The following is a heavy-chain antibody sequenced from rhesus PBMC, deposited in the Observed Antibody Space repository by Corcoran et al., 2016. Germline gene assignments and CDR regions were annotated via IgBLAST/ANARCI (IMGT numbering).Heavy chain of an antibody. CDR3: TRFDY. V-gene: IGHV3-54*02. CDR1: GFIFRIYG. Sequence: EVQLVESGGGLVQPGVSLRLSCAASGFIFRIYGMHWVRQAPGKGLEWVGVISSDGSKISYTDSVKDRFTISKDNSKNILYLQMNNLKLEDTALYYCTRFDYWGQGVLVTVSS. J-gene: IGHJ4*01. CDR2: ISSDGSKI.